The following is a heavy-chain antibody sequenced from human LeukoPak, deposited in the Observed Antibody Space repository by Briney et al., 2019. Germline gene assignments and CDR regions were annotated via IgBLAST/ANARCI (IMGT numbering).Heavy chain of an antibody. Sequence: SETLSLTCAVPGGSISSGGYSWSWIRQPPGKGLEWIGYIYHSRSTYYNPSLKSRVTISVDRSKNQFSLKLSSVTAADTAVYYCAREKRGDYEGFGFDYWGQGTLVTVSS. V-gene: IGHV4-30-2*01. CDR3: AREKRGDYEGFGFDY. D-gene: IGHD4-17*01. CDR2: IYHSRST. CDR1: GGSISSGGYS. J-gene: IGHJ4*02.